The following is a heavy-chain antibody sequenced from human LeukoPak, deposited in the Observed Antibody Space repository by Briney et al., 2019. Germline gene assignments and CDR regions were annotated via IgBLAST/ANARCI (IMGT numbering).Heavy chain of an antibody. Sequence: ASVRVSCKASGGTFSSYAISWGGQAPGQGGEGMGGIIAIFGTANYAQKFQGRVTSTADESTSTAYMELSSLRSEDTAVYYCASRCTDFDYWGQGTLVTVSS. CDR1: GGTFSSYA. V-gene: IGHV1-69*13. J-gene: IGHJ4*02. CDR2: IIAIFGTA. CDR3: ASRCTDFDY. D-gene: IGHD2-8*01.